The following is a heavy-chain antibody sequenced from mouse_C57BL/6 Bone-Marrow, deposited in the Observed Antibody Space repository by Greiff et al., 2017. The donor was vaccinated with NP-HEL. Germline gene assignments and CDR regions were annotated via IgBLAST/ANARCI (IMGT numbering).Heavy chain of an antibody. J-gene: IGHJ3*01. V-gene: IGHV1-82*01. CDR2: IYPGDGDT. CDR3: ARRHYYGSRGGFAY. CDR1: GYAFSSSW. Sequence: QVQLKQSGPELVKPGASVKISCKASGYAFSSSWMNWVKQRPGKGLEWIGRIYPGDGDTNYNGKFKGKATLTADKSSSTAYMQLSSLTSEDSAVYFCARRHYYGSRGGFAYWGQGTLVTVSA. D-gene: IGHD1-1*01.